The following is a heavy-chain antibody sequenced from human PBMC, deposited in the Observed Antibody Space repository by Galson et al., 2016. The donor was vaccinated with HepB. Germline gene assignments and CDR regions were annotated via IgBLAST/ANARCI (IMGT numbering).Heavy chain of an antibody. J-gene: IGHJ4*02. D-gene: IGHD4-11*01. CDR2: ISFDGART. CDR1: GLTPRTHG. CDR3: ARDDYRVFGH. Sequence: SLRLSCAVSGLTPRTHGMHWIRQSPDKRLEWVAFISFDGARTHYRDSVRGRFIISRDNAKNSMYLQMNSLRVEDTAVYYCARDDYRVFGHWGQGTLVTVSS. V-gene: IGHV3-30*03.